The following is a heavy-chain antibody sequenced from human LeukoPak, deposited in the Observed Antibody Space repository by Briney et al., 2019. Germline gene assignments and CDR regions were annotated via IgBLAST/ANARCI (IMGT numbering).Heavy chain of an antibody. CDR1: GGSFSGYY. Sequence: SETLSLTCAVYGGSFSGYYWSWIRQPPGKGLEWIGNIYHSGSISYNPSLKSRVTISVDTSKNQFSLKLTSVTAADTAVYYCARALEGTTGRFDYWGQGTLVTVSS. CDR3: ARALEGTTGRFDY. D-gene: IGHD1-7*01. CDR2: IYHSGSI. V-gene: IGHV4-34*01. J-gene: IGHJ4*02.